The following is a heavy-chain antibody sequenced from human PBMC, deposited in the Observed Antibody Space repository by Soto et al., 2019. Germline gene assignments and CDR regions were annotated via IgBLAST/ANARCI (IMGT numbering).Heavy chain of an antibody. V-gene: IGHV1-18*01. Sequence: ASVKVSCKASGYTFTSYGISWVRQAPGQGLEWMGWISAYNGNTNYAQKLQGRVTMTTDTSTSTAYMELRSLRSDDTAVYYCARVVSEAVAGLGFFDYWGQGTLVTVSS. CDR1: GYTFTSYG. J-gene: IGHJ4*02. CDR3: ARVVSEAVAGLGFFDY. CDR2: ISAYNGNT. D-gene: IGHD6-19*01.